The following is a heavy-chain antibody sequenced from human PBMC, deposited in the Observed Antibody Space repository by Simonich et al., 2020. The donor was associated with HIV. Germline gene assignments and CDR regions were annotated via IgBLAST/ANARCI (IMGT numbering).Heavy chain of an antibody. Sequence: QVQLQESGPGLVKPSETLSLRCTVSGGSISSDYWSWIRQPPGKGLEWIGYIYYTGITNYNPSLKSRFTISVDTSKNQFSLNLTSVTAADTAVYYCARGLFLSSWAPFHYWGQGTLVTVSS. CDR1: GGSISSDY. D-gene: IGHD6-13*01. CDR3: ARGLFLSSWAPFHY. J-gene: IGHJ4*02. CDR2: IYYTGIT. V-gene: IGHV4-59*08.